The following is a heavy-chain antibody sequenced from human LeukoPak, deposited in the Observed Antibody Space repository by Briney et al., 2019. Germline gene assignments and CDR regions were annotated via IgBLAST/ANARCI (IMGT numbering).Heavy chain of an antibody. V-gene: IGHV3-33*06. CDR2: IWYDGSNK. J-gene: IGHJ4*02. CDR3: AKEGGYDPYYFDY. Sequence: GGSLRLSCAASGFTFSSYGMHWVRQAPGKGLEWVAVIWYDGSNKYYADSVKGRFTISRDNSKNTLYLQMNSLRAEDTAVYYCAKEGGYDPYYFDYWGQGTLVTVSS. D-gene: IGHD5-12*01. CDR1: GFTFSSYG.